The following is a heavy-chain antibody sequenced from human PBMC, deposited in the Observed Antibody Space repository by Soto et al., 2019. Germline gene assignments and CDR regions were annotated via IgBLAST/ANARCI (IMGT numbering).Heavy chain of an antibody. CDR3: ARGRDDSSGYFPWFDP. D-gene: IGHD3-22*01. CDR1: GGSISSGDYY. J-gene: IGHJ5*02. V-gene: IGHV4-30-4*01. Sequence: PSETLSLTCTVSGGSISSGDYYWSWIRQPPGKGLEWIGYIYYSGSTYYNQSLKSRVTISVDTSKNQFSLKLSSVTAADTAVYYCARGRDDSSGYFPWFDPWGQGTLVTVSS. CDR2: IYYSGST.